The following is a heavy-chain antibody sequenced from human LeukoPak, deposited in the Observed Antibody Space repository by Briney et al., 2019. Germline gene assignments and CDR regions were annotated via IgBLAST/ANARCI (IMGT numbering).Heavy chain of an antibody. V-gene: IGHV3-11*06. CDR2: ISTSSSSRSYT. J-gene: IGHJ6*02. D-gene: IGHD2-15*01. CDR3: AREYAPTHCSGGSCYPLYYYYGMDV. Sequence: GGSLRLSCAASGFSFSDYYMSWIRQAPGKGLEWVSYISTSSSSRSYTNYADSVKGRFTISRDNAKNSLYLQMNSLRAEDTAVYYCAREYAPTHCSGGSCYPLYYYYGMDVWGQGTTVTVSS. CDR1: GFSFSDYY.